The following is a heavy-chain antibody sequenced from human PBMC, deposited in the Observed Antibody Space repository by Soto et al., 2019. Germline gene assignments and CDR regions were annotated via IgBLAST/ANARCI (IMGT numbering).Heavy chain of an antibody. CDR3: ASNIYYDFWSGYYAFDI. Sequence: EVQLVESGGRLVQPGGSLTLSCAASGLXMSSYXXXWXRQAPGKGPEWVANIKQDGSQKYYVDSVKGRFTISRDNTKNSLYLQMNSLRAEDTAVYYCASNIYYDFWSGYYAFDIWGQGTMVTVSS. CDR1: GLXMSSYX. V-gene: IGHV3-7*01. CDR2: IKQDGSQK. J-gene: IGHJ3*02. D-gene: IGHD3-3*01.